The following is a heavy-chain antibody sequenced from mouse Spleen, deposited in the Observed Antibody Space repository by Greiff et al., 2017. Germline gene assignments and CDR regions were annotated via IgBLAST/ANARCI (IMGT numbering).Heavy chain of an antibody. D-gene: IGHD1-1*01. Sequence: DVKLVESGGGLVKPGGSLKLSCAASGFTFSSYAMSWVRQTPEKRLEWVAAINSNGGSTYYPDTVKDRFTISRDNAKNTLYLQMSSLRSEDTALYYCARRGIYYDGSYYFDYWGQGTTLTVSS. CDR3: ARRGIYYDGSYYFDY. J-gene: IGHJ2*01. CDR2: INSNGGST. CDR1: GFTFSSYA. V-gene: IGHV5-6-2*01.